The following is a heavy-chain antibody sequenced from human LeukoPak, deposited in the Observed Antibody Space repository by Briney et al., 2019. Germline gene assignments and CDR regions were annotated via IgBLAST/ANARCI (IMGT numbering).Heavy chain of an antibody. CDR1: GFTFSSYS. D-gene: IGHD2-15*01. V-gene: IGHV3-21*01. J-gene: IGHJ4*02. CDR2: ISSSSSYI. Sequence: GGSLRLSCAASGFTFSSYSMNWVRQAPGKGLEWVSSISSSSSYIYYADSVKGRFTISRDNAKNSLYLQMNSLRAEDTAVYYCARDVPSYCSGGSCYRAYDYWGQGTLVTVSS. CDR3: ARDVPSYCSGGSCYRAYDY.